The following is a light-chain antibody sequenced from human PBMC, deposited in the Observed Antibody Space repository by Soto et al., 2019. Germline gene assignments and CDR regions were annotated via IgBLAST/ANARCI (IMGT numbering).Light chain of an antibody. Sequence: DIQVTPSPSTLSASLGKRVTITCLASQCISNWLAWYQQKPGTAPNLLIYKASTLQSGVPSRFSGSGSGTEFTLTISSLQPDDSATYYCQQYSDNWTFGQGTKVDIK. V-gene: IGKV1-5*03. CDR2: KAS. CDR3: QQYSDNWT. CDR1: QCISNW. J-gene: IGKJ1*01.